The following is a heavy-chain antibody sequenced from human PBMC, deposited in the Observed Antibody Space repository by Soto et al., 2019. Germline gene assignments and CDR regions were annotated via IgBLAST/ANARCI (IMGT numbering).Heavy chain of an antibody. V-gene: IGHV4-39*01. Sequence: ETLSLTCTVSGGSISSSSYYWGWIRQPPGKGLEWIGSIYYSGSTYYNPSLKSRVTISVDTSKNQFSLKLSSVTAADTAVYYCARHTTVVTQDYWGQGTMVTVSS. CDR2: IYYSGST. J-gene: IGHJ4*02. D-gene: IGHD4-17*01. CDR3: ARHTTVVTQDY. CDR1: GGSISSSSYY.